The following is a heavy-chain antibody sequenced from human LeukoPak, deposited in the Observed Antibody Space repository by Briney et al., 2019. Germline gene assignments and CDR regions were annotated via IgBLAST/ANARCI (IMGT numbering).Heavy chain of an antibody. J-gene: IGHJ4*02. CDR1: GFTFSSYW. V-gene: IGHV3-7*01. CDR3: AKTYYDFWSGYQYYFDY. Sequence: GGSLRLSCAASGFTFSSYWMSWVRQAPGKGLEWVANIDQDVSEKNYVDSVKGRFTISRDNAKNSLHLQMNSLRAEDTAVYYCAKTYYDFWSGYQYYFDYWGQGTLVTVSS. D-gene: IGHD3-3*01. CDR2: IDQDVSEK.